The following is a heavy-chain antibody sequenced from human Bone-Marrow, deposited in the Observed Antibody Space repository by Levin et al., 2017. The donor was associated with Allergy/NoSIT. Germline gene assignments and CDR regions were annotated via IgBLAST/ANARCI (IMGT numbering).Heavy chain of an antibody. J-gene: IGHJ3*02. V-gene: IGHV4-39*01. CDR1: GGSISSNNYY. Sequence: RSSETLSLTCTVSGGSISSNNYYWGWICQSPGKGLEWIGSVHYSGSTYYNPSLKSRVSVSADTSKNQYFLKLTSVTAADTAVYYCARLDVLENAFDIWGQGTMVNVSS. CDR2: VHYSGST. CDR3: ARLDVLENAFDI. D-gene: IGHD6-6*01.